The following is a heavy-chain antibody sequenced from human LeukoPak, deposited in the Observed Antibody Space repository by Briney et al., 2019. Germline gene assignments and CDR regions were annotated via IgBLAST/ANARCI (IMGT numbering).Heavy chain of an antibody. D-gene: IGHD2-21*01. CDR2: IRGKAYGGPT. CDR1: GFTLGDYA. J-gene: IGHJ4*02. V-gene: IGHV3-49*04. CDR3: TRAGGHDGYVVDYFDY. Sequence: GRSLRLSCSGSGFTLGDYAMSWVRQAPGKGLEWVVFIRGKAYGGPTEYAASVKGRFTISRDDSKSIAYLQMNSLKTEDTGVYYCTRAGGHDGYVVDYFDYWGQGTLVTVSS.